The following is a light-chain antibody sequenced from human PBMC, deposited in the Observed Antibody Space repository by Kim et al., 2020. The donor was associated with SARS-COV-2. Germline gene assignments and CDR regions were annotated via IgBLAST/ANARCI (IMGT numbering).Light chain of an antibody. CDR1: SDSIASNY. V-gene: IGLV6-57*04. J-gene: IGLJ2*01. Sequence: NFMLTQPHSVSESPGKTVTISCTRSSDSIASNYVQWYHQRPGSAPTTVIYEDNLRPSGVPDRFSGSIDSSSNSASLTISGLKTEDEADYYCQSYDSNNHVVFGRGTQLTVL. CDR3: QSYDSNNHVV. CDR2: EDN.